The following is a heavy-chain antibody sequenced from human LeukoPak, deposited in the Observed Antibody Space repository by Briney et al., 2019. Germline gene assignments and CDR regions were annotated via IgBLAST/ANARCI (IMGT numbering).Heavy chain of an antibody. Sequence: GGSLRLSCAASGFTFSSYALSWVRQVPGKGLEWVSTISGSGVTTYYADSVKGRFTISRDNSKNTLYLQMNSLRAEDTAVYYCAKDARFYDFWNDYTYYFDYWGQGTLVTVSS. CDR3: AKDARFYDFWNDYTYYFDY. CDR1: GFTFSSYA. V-gene: IGHV3-23*01. D-gene: IGHD3-3*01. J-gene: IGHJ4*02. CDR2: ISGSGVTT.